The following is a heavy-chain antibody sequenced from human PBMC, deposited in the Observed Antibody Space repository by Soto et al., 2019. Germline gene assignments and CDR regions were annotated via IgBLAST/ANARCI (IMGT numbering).Heavy chain of an antibody. CDR1: GFTFDDYG. V-gene: IGHV3-20*04. J-gene: IGHJ4*02. CDR3: ARLYSSGWYGPGRY. CDR2: INWNGGST. Sequence: PGGSLRLSCAASGFTFDDYGMSWVRQAPGKGLEWVSGINWNGGSTGYADSVKGRFTISRDNVKNSRYLQMSSLRAEDTALYYCARLYSSGWYGPGRYWGQGTLVTVSS. D-gene: IGHD6-19*01.